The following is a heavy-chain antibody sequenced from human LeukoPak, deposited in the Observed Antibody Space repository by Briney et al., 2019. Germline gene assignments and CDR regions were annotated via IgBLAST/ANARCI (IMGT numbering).Heavy chain of an antibody. J-gene: IGHJ4*02. CDR3: ASVGGYDPLFDY. CDR1: GFTFSSHA. V-gene: IGHV3-30-3*01. Sequence: GGSLRLSCAASGFTFSSHAMHWVRQAPGKGLEWVAVISFDGSNKYYADSVKGRFTISRDNSKSTLYLQMNSLRTEDTAVYYCASVGGYDPLFDYWGQGTLVTVSS. CDR2: ISFDGSNK. D-gene: IGHD5-12*01.